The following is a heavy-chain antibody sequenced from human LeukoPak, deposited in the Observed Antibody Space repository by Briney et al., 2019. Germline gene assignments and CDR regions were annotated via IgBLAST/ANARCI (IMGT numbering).Heavy chain of an antibody. CDR2: ISGSGGST. J-gene: IGHJ4*02. D-gene: IGHD3-22*01. CDR3: AKATRVVGPTSNDY. CDR1: GFTFSSYA. Sequence: TGGSLRLSCAASGFTFSSYAMSWVRQAPGKGLEWVSAISGSGGSTYYADSVKGRVTISRDNSKNTLYLQMNSLRAEDTAVYYCAKATRVVGPTSNDYWGQETLVTVSS. V-gene: IGHV3-23*01.